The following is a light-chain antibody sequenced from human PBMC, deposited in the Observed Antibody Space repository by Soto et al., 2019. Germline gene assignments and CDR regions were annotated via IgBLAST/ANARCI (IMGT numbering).Light chain of an antibody. J-gene: IGLJ2*01. CDR2: EGS. V-gene: IGLV2-23*01. CDR3: CSYAGNITVV. CDR1: SSDVGSYNL. Sequence: QSVLTQPASVSGSPGQSITISCTGTSSDVGSYNLVSWYQQHPGKAPKLMIYEGSKRPSGVSNRCSGSKSDNAASLTISGHQAEDEADYCCCSYAGNITVVFGGGTKLTVL.